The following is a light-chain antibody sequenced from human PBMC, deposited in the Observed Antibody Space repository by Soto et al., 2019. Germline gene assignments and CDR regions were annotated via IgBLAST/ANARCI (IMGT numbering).Light chain of an antibody. CDR1: QSVSSSY. Sequence: EIVLPQSPGTLSLSPGERATLSCRASQSVSSSYLAWYQQKPGQAPRLLIYGASSRATRIPDRFSGSGSGTDFTLTISRLGPEDVAVYYCQHSWALGQGTKVDIK. J-gene: IGKJ1*01. CDR2: GAS. V-gene: IGKV3-20*01. CDR3: QHSWA.